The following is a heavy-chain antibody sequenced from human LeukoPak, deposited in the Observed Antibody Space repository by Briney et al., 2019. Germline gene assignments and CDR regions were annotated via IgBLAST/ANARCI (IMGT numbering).Heavy chain of an antibody. CDR1: GFSVSSNY. V-gene: IGHV3-66*01. CDR3: ARDGGSGYCSSSNCYEGFDY. Sequence: GGSLRLSCAASGFSVSSNYMSWVRQAPGKGLEWVSTIYSGESADYADSVKGRFTISRDNSKNALVLQMNSLTAADTAVYYCARDGGSGYCSSSNCYEGFDYWGQGTLVTVSS. D-gene: IGHD2-2*01. J-gene: IGHJ4*02. CDR2: IYSGESA.